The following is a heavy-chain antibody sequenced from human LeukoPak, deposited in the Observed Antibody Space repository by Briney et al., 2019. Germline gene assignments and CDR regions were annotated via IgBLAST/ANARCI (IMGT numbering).Heavy chain of an antibody. CDR3: ARDPRITMTRAYFDY. Sequence: GRSLRLSCAASGFTFSSYAMHWVRQAPGKGLEWVAVISYDGSIKYYADSVKGRFTISRDNFKNTLYLQMNSLRAEDTAVYYCARDPRITMTRAYFDYWGQGTLVTVSS. J-gene: IGHJ4*02. V-gene: IGHV3-30*04. CDR1: GFTFSSYA. CDR2: ISYDGSIK. D-gene: IGHD3-22*01.